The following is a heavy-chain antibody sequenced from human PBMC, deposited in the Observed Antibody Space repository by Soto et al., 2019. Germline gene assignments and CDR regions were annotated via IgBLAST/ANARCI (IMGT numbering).Heavy chain of an antibody. J-gene: IGHJ4*02. CDR3: ARAEIRGYSYGHSDY. CDR2: ISITGSYI. V-gene: IGHV3-21*01. Sequence: PGGSLRLSCAASGFSFSSYTMDWVRQAPGKGLQWVSSISITGSYIYYADSVKGRFAISRDNTQNSLYLHMNSLRAEDTALYYCARAEIRGYSYGHSDYWGQGTLVTVSS. D-gene: IGHD5-18*01. CDR1: GFSFSSYT.